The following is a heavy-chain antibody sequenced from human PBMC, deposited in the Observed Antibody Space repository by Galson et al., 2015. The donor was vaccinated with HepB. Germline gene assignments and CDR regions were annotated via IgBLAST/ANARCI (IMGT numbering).Heavy chain of an antibody. CDR3: ARDRHCSSTSCYAGALDI. CDR1: GFTFSSYA. D-gene: IGHD2-2*01. V-gene: IGHV3-30*04. Sequence: SLRLSCAASGFTFSSYAMHWVRQAPGKGLEWVAVISYDGSNKYYADSVKGRFPISRDNSKNTLYLQMNSLRAEDTAVYYCARDRHCSSTSCYAGALDIWGQGTMVTVSS. CDR2: ISYDGSNK. J-gene: IGHJ3*02.